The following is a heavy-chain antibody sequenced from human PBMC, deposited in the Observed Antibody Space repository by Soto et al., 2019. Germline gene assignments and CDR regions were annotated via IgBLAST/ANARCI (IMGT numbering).Heavy chain of an antibody. CDR2: IKSKTDGGTT. V-gene: IGHV3-15*07. CDR1: GFTFSNAW. Sequence: GGSLRLSCAASGFTFSNAWMNWVRQAPGKGLEWVGRIKSKTDGGTTDYAAPVKGRFTISRDDSKNTLYLQMNSLKTEDTAVYYCTTGVGYCSSTSCYDFDYWGQGTLVTVSS. J-gene: IGHJ4*02. D-gene: IGHD2-2*01. CDR3: TTGVGYCSSTSCYDFDY.